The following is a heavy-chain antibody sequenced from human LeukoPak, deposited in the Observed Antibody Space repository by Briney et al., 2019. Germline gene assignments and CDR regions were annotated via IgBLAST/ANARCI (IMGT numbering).Heavy chain of an antibody. CDR2: ISYDGSNK. J-gene: IGHJ4*02. V-gene: IGHV3-30*04. Sequence: GGSLRLSCAASGFTFSSYAMHWVRQAPGKGVEWVAVISYDGSNKYYADSVKGRFTISRDNSKNTLYLQMNSLRAEDTAVYYCARLYSYGYYFDYWGQGTLVTVSS. CDR1: GFTFSSYA. CDR3: ARLYSYGYYFDY. D-gene: IGHD5-18*01.